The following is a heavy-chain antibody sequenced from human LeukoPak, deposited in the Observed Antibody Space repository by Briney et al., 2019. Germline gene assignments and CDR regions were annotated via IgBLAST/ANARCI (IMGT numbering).Heavy chain of an antibody. D-gene: IGHD6-19*01. CDR1: GYTLTELS. V-gene: IGHV1-24*01. CDR3: APSWGSSGWYSWFDP. CDR2: FDPEDGET. J-gene: IGHJ5*02. Sequence: ASVKVSCKVSGYTLTELSMHWVRQAPGEGLEWMGGFDPEDGETIYAQKFQDRVTMTEDTSTDTAYVEVSSLRSEDTAVYYCAPSWGSSGWYSWFDPWGQGTLVTVSS.